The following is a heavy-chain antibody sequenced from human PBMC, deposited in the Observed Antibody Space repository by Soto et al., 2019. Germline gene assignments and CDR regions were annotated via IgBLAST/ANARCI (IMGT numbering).Heavy chain of an antibody. V-gene: IGHV3-23*01. CDR1: GFTFSSYA. D-gene: IGHD3-16*02. J-gene: IGHJ4*02. CDR2: ISGSGGST. Sequence: GGSLRLSCAASGFTFSSYAMSWVRQAPGKGLEWVSAISGSGGSTYYADSVKGRFTISRDNSKNTLYLQMNSLRAEDTAVYYCVKRLGMITFGGVIAIDYWGQGTLVTVSS. CDR3: VKRLGMITFGGVIAIDY.